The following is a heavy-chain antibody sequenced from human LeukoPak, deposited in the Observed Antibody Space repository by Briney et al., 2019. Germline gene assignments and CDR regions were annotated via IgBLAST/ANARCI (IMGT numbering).Heavy chain of an antibody. CDR3: ARDWGRGYGPTG. CDR2: INLNSGGT. J-gene: IGHJ4*02. D-gene: IGHD3-16*01. V-gene: IGHV1-2*02. Sequence: GASVKVSCKASGYTFTGYYMHWVRQAPGQGLEWMGWINLNSGGTNYAQKFQGRVTMTRDTSISTAYMELSRLRSDDTAVYYCARDWGRGYGPTGWGQGTLVSVSS. CDR1: GYTFTGYY.